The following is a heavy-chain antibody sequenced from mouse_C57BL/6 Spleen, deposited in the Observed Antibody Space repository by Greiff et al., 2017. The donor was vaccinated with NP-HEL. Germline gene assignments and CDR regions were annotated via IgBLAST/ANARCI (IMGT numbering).Heavy chain of an antibody. Sequence: VQLQQSGPELVKPGASVKMSCKASGYTFTDYNMHWVKQSHGKSLEWIGYINPNNGGTSYNQKFKGKATLTVNKSSSTAYMELRSLTSEDSAVYYCARNGYFPNWYFDVWGTGTTVTVSS. CDR1: GYTFTDYN. V-gene: IGHV1-22*01. J-gene: IGHJ1*03. D-gene: IGHD2-3*01. CDR2: INPNNGGT. CDR3: ARNGYFPNWYFDV.